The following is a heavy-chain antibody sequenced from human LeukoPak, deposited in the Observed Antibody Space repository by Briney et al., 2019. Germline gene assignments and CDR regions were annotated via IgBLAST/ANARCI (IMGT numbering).Heavy chain of an antibody. V-gene: IGHV3-30*18. CDR2: VSYDGTNK. Sequence: PGGSLRLSCAASGFTFSNYGMHWVRQAPGKGLEWMSVVSYDGTNKYYADSMKGRFTISRDNSKNTLYLQMSSLRAEDTAIYSCAKDLTGYSSQLDCWGPGTLVTVSS. D-gene: IGHD6-19*01. J-gene: IGHJ4*02. CDR3: AKDLTGYSSQLDC. CDR1: GFTFSNYG.